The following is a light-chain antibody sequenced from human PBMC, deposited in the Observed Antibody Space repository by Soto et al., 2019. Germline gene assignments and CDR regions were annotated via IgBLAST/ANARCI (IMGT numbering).Light chain of an antibody. Sequence: EIVMTQSPATLSVSPGKGAALSCRASQSVGSELAWYRQTPGQSPSLLIYDTSTRATGVPARFSGSGSGTEFTLTITSLQSEYFAVYYCHQYNTWPLTFGKGTRLEI. J-gene: IGKJ5*01. V-gene: IGKV3-15*01. CDR2: DTS. CDR1: QSVGSE. CDR3: HQYNTWPLT.